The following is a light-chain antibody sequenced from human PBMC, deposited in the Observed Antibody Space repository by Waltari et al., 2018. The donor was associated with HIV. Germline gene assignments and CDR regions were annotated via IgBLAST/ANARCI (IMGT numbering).Light chain of an antibody. CDR1: QAVDSY. J-gene: IGKJ3*01. CDR2: AAS. CDR3: QQLNSYPFT. V-gene: IGKV1-9*01. Sequence: DIQLTQSPSFLSASVGDRVTVTCRASQAVDSYLAWYQQKPGKAPRLLIYAASTLQSGVPSRFSGNGSGTEFTLTISSLQPEDFATYYCQQLNSYPFTFGPGTKVDIK.